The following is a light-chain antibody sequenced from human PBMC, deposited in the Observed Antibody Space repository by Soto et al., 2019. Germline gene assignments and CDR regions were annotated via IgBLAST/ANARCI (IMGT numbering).Light chain of an antibody. Sequence: DIQMTQSPSSLSASVGDRVTITCRASQGISNYLAWYQQKPGKVPKLLIYAASTLKSGVPSRFSGSGSGTDFTLHISSLQPEDFATYYCQKYNSAPLTFGQGTKGEI. CDR2: AAS. V-gene: IGKV1-27*01. CDR3: QKYNSAPLT. J-gene: IGKJ1*01. CDR1: QGISNY.